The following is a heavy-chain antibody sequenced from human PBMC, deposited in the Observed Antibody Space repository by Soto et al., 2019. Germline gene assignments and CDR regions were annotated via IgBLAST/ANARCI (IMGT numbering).Heavy chain of an antibody. V-gene: IGHV1-3*01. D-gene: IGHD3-3*01. CDR1: GYTFTSYA. CDR2: INAGNGNT. J-gene: IGHJ4*02. CDR3: ARKYYDFWSGYYTGQVGYFDY. Sequence: GASVKVSCKASGYTFTSYAMHWVRQAPGQRLEWMGWINAGNGNTKYSQKFQGRVTITRDTSASTAYMELSSLRSEDTAVYYCARKYYDFWSGYYTGQVGYFDYWGQGTLVTVPS.